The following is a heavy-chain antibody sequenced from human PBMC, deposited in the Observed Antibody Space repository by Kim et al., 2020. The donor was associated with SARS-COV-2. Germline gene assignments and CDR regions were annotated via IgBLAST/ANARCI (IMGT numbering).Heavy chain of an antibody. CDR1: GGSFSGYY. D-gene: IGHD2-2*01. CDR3: ARIGDPDCSSTSCKSPKAKNLDY. V-gene: IGHV4-34*01. J-gene: IGHJ4*02. Sequence: SETLSLTCAVYGGSFSGYYWSWIRQPPGKGLEWIGEINHSGSTNYNPSLKSRVTISVDTSKNQFSLKLSSVTAADTAVYYCARIGDPDCSSTSCKSPKAKNLDYWGQGTLVTVSS. CDR2: INHSGST.